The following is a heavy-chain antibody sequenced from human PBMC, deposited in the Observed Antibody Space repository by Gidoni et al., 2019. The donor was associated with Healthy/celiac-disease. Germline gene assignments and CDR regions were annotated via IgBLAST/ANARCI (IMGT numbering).Heavy chain of an antibody. CDR1: GFTFSSYA. D-gene: IGHD1-26*01. CDR2: ISGSGGST. V-gene: IGHV3-23*01. J-gene: IGHJ4*02. Sequence: EVQLLESAGGLVQPGGSLRLSCAASGFTFSSYAMSWVRQAPGKGLEWVSGISGSGGSTYYADSVKGRFTISRDNSKNTLYLQMNSLRAEDTAVYYCAKGKLGGGASVYNYWGQGTLVTVSS. CDR3: AKGKLGGGASVYNY.